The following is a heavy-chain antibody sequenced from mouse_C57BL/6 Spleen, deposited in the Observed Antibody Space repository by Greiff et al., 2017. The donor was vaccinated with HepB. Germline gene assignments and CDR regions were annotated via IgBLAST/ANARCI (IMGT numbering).Heavy chain of an antibody. Sequence: DVQLQESGPGLVKPSQSLSLTCSVTGYSITSGYYWNWIRQFPGNKLEWMGYISYDGSNNYNPSLKNRISITRDTSKNQFFLKLNSVTTEDTATYYCARGATVVATRAMDYWGQGTSVTVSS. CDR2: ISYDGSN. V-gene: IGHV3-6*01. CDR1: GYSITSGYY. D-gene: IGHD1-1*01. J-gene: IGHJ4*01. CDR3: ARGATVVATRAMDY.